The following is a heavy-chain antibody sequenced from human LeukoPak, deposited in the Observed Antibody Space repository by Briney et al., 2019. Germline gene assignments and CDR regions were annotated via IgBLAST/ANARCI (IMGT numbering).Heavy chain of an antibody. J-gene: IGHJ4*02. CDR3: AKGRGKDGQNLFDY. V-gene: IGHV3-30*02. Sequence: GGSLRLSCAAPGFTFDIYGMHLVRQAPGKGLEWVTFIRSDGSKTHYADSLKGRSTISRDNSKKTLYLQIDSLRVDDTAVYYCAKGRGKDGQNLFDYWGQGTLVSVFS. CDR2: IRSDGSKT. D-gene: IGHD5-24*01. CDR1: GFTFDIYG.